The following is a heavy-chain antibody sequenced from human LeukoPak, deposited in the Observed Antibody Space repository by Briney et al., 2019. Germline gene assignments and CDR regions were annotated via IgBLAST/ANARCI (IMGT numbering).Heavy chain of an antibody. J-gene: IGHJ4*02. V-gene: IGHV1-2*02. Sequence: GASVKVSCKASGYTFTGYYMHWVRQAPGQGLEWMGWINPNSGGTNYAQKFQGRVTMTRDTSISTAYMELSRLRYDDTAVYYCAEYSGYDPNYWGREPWSPSPQ. D-gene: IGHD5-12*01. CDR3: AEYSGYDPNY. CDR2: INPNSGGT. CDR1: GYTFTGYY.